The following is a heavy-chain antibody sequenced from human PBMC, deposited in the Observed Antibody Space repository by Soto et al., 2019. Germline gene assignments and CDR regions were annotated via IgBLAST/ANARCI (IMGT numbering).Heavy chain of an antibody. Sequence: PGGSLRLSCAASGFTFSSYGMHWVRQAPGKGLEWVAVISYDGSNKYYADSVKGRFTISRDNSKNTLYLQMNSLRAEDTAVYYCAKDRSMGPGPYYYYYGMDVWGQGTTVTVSS. V-gene: IGHV3-30*18. D-gene: IGHD3-16*01. J-gene: IGHJ6*02. CDR2: ISYDGSNK. CDR1: GFTFSSYG. CDR3: AKDRSMGPGPYYYYYGMDV.